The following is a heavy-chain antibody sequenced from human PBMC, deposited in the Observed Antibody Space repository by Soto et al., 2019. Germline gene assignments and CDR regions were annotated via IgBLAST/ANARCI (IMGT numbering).Heavy chain of an antibody. Sequence: SETLSLTCTVSGGSISSYYWSWIRQPAGKGLXWXGXXXGXGXPXYXXXXESRVSMSVDTSKNQFSLKLTSVTAADTAVYYCARVSYSYGYIDYWGQGTLVTVSS. CDR1: GGSISSYY. V-gene: IGHV4-4*07. D-gene: IGHD5-18*01. CDR3: ARVSYSYGYIDY. J-gene: IGHJ4*02. CDR2: XXGXGXP.